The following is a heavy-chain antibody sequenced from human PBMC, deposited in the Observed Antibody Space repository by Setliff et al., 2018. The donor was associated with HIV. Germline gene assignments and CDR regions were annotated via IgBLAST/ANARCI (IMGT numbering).Heavy chain of an antibody. V-gene: IGHV3-48*01. CDR3: ARLLDYYYMDV. CDR2: ISSSRSTI. J-gene: IGHJ6*03. CDR1: GFTFSSYS. Sequence: GESLRLSCAASGFTFSSYSMNWVRQAPGKGLEWVSYISSSRSTIYYADFVKGRFTISRDNAKNSLYLQMNSLRAEDTAVYYCARLLDYYYMDVWGKGTTVTVSS.